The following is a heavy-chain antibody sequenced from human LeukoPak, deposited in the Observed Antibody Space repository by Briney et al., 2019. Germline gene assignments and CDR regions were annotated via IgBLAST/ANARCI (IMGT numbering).Heavy chain of an antibody. V-gene: IGHV1-8*01. CDR2: MNPNSGNT. CDR3: ARDLSRYFASWSRFDP. D-gene: IGHD3-9*01. J-gene: IGHJ5*02. Sequence: ASVKVSCKASGYTFTSYDINWVRQGTGQGLEWMGWMNPNSGNTGYAQKFQGRVTMTRNTSISTAYMELSSLRSEDTAVYYCARDLSRYFASWSRFDPWGQGTLVTVSS. CDR1: GYTFTSYD.